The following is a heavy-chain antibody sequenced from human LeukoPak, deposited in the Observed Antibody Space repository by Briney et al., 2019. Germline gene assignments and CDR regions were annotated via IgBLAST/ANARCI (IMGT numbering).Heavy chain of an antibody. V-gene: IGHV1-69*13. CDR2: IIPIFGTA. Sequence: SVKVSCKASGGTCSSYAISWVRQAPGQGLEWMGGIIPIFGTANYAQKFQGRVTITADESTSTAYMERSSLRSEDTAVYYCASADMVRGVHPYYYYGMDVWGKGTTVTVSS. CDR3: ASADMVRGVHPYYYYGMDV. D-gene: IGHD3-10*01. CDR1: GGTCSSYA. J-gene: IGHJ6*04.